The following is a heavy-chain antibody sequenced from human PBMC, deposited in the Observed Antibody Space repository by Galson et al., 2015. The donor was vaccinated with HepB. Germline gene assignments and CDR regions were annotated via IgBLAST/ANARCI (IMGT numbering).Heavy chain of an antibody. Sequence: SLRLSCAASGFTFSDYYMSWIRQAPGKGLEWVSYISSSSSYTNYADSVKGRFTISRDNAKNSLYLQMNSLRAEDTAVYCCAREYYGGNSTGGSNDYWGQGTLVTVSS. V-gene: IGHV3-11*06. J-gene: IGHJ4*02. CDR2: ISSSSSYT. CDR1: GFTFSDYY. D-gene: IGHD4-23*01. CDR3: AREYYGGNSTGGSNDY.